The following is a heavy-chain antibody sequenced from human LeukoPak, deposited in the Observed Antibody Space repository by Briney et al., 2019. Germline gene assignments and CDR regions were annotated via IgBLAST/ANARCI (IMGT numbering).Heavy chain of an antibody. Sequence: SQVLSLTCAISGDSVSSKSVAWNWVRQSPSRGLEWLGMTCYMSRWSNDYDVSVKSRISINPDTSKNQFSLQLNSVTPDDTAVYFCARWLHGMRHFDSWGHGTLV. D-gene: IGHD6-19*01. CDR2: TCYMSRWSN. J-gene: IGHJ4*01. CDR3: ARWLHGMRHFDS. V-gene: IGHV6-1*01. CDR1: GDSVSSKSVA.